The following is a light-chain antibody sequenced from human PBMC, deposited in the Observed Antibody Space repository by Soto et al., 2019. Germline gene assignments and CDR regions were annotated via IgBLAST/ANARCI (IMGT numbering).Light chain of an antibody. CDR3: QQYGSSPLT. Sequence: EIVLTQSPGTLSLSPGERATLSCRASESVSDNYLAWYQQRSGQAPRLVIYGASSRASAVPDRFSGSGSGADFTLTISRLEPEDWAVYYCQQYGSSPLTFGGGTKVEIK. V-gene: IGKV3-20*01. CDR1: ESVSDNY. J-gene: IGKJ4*01. CDR2: GAS.